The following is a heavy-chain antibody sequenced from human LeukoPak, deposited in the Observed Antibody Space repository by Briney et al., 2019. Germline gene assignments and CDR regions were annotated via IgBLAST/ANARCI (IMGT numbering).Heavy chain of an antibody. CDR2: ISGSGGST. D-gene: IGHD4-17*01. V-gene: IGHV3-23*01. CDR3: AKDRRGMTTVTNDAFDI. Sequence: GGSLRLSCAASGITFSSYAMSWVRQVPGKGLEWVSAISGSGGSTYYADSVKGRFTISRDNSKNTLYLQMNSLRAEDTAVYYCAKDRRGMTTVTNDAFDIWGQGTMVTVSS. CDR1: GITFSSYA. J-gene: IGHJ3*02.